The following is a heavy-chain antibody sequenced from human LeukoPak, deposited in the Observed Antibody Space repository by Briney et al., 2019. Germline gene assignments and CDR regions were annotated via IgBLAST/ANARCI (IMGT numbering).Heavy chain of an antibody. J-gene: IGHJ4*02. CDR2: ISGSGGNT. CDR1: GFTFSNYA. Sequence: GGSLRLSCAAFGFTFSNYAISWVRQAPGKGLEWVSAISGSGGNTYYADAVKGRFTISRDKSKNTLHLQMSRLRAEDTALYYCAKPYGTDCGGDCYFDYWGQGTLVSVSS. CDR3: AKPYGTDCGGDCYFDY. V-gene: IGHV3-23*01. D-gene: IGHD2-21*02.